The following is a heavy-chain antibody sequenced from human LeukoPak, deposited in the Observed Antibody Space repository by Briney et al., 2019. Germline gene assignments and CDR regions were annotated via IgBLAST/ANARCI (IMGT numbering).Heavy chain of an antibody. V-gene: IGHV1-8*03. Sequence: GASVKVSCRASGYTFTSYDINWVRQATGQGLEWMGWMNPNSGNTGYAQKFQGRVTITRNTSISTAYMELSSLRSEDTAVYYCATRAPWGDFDYWGQGTLVTVSS. J-gene: IGHJ4*02. CDR3: ATRAPWGDFDY. CDR1: GYTFTSYD. CDR2: MNPNSGNT. D-gene: IGHD7-27*01.